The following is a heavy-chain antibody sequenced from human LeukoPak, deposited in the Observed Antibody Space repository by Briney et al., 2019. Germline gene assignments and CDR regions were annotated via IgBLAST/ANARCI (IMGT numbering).Heavy chain of an antibody. V-gene: IGHV3-21*01. CDR3: ARVVGSGSFDY. CDR1: GFTFSSYS. D-gene: IGHD3-22*01. Sequence: GGSLRLSCAASGFTFSSYSMNWVCQAPGRGLEWVSSISSSSSYIYYADSVKGRFTISRDNAKNSLYLQMNSLRAEDTAVYYCARVVGSGSFDYWGQGTLVTVSS. J-gene: IGHJ4*02. CDR2: ISSSSSYI.